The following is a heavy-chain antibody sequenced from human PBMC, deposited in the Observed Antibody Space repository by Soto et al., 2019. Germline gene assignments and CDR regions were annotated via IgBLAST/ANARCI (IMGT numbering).Heavy chain of an antibody. CDR1: GYTFSDYD. CDR3: ARGLLQMGKTRYQFDY. Sequence: QVQLVQSGAEVKKPGASVKVSCKASGYTFSDYDINWVRQAPGQGLEWMGWINPNHGGTNYAQKFQGWVTMTRDTTLTTAYMELTSLKSADTAMYYRARGLLQMGKTRYQFDYWGQVTLVTVCS. J-gene: IGHJ4*02. CDR2: INPNHGGT. D-gene: IGHD3-9*01. V-gene: IGHV1-2*04.